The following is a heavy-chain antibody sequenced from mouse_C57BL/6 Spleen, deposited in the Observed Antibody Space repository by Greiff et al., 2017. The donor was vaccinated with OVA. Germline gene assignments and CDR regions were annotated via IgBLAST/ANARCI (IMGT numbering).Heavy chain of an antibody. CDR1: GYTFTSYW. V-gene: IGHV1-69*01. J-gene: IGHJ2*01. D-gene: IGHD1-1*01. CDR3: ARSADITTGYFDY. Sequence: QVQLQQSGAELVMPGASVKLSCKASGYTFTSYWMHWVKQRPGQGLEWIGEIDPSDSYTNYNQKFKGKSTLTVDKSSSTAYMQLSSLTSEDSAVYYCARSADITTGYFDYWGQGTTLTVSS. CDR2: IDPSDSYT.